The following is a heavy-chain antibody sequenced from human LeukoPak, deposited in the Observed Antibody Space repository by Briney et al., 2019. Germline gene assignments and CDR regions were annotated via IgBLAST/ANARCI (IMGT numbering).Heavy chain of an antibody. J-gene: IGHJ4*02. CDR2: ISSSSSSYI. CDR1: GFTFSSYS. V-gene: IGHV3-21*01. D-gene: IGHD6-13*01. Sequence: GGSLRLSCAASGFTFSSYSMNWVRQAPGKGLEWVSSISSSSSSYIYYADSVKGRFTISRDNAKNSLYLQMNSLRAEDTAVYYCSRDRDSSSWYLAYYFDYWGQGTLVIVSS. CDR3: SRDRDSSSWYLAYYFDY.